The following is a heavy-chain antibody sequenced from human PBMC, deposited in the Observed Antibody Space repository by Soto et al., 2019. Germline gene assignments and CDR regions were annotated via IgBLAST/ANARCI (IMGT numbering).Heavy chain of an antibody. Sequence: QVQLVQSGAEVKKPGSSVKVSCKASGGTFSSYAISWVRQAPGQGLECMGGIIPIFGTANYAQKFQGRVTITADESTSTADMELSSLRAEDTAVYYCAPTGYSSAYWGQGTLVTVSS. D-gene: IGHD6-19*01. CDR3: APTGYSSAY. CDR2: IIPIFGTA. J-gene: IGHJ4*02. CDR1: GGTFSSYA. V-gene: IGHV1-69*01.